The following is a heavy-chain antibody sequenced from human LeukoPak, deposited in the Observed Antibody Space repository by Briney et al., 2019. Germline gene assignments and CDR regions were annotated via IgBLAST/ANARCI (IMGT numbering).Heavy chain of an antibody. D-gene: IGHD1-1*01. CDR2: IYYSGST. Sequence: SETLSLTCTVSGGSISSYYWSWIRQPPGKGLEWIGYIYYSGSTNYNPSLKSRVTISVDTSKNQFSLKLSSVTSADTAVYYCARSERGWFDPWGQGTLVTVSS. V-gene: IGHV4-59*01. J-gene: IGHJ5*02. CDR1: GGSISSYY. CDR3: ARSERGWFDP.